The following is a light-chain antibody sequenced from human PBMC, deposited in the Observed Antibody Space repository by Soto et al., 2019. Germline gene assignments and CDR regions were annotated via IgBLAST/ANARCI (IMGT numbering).Light chain of an antibody. Sequence: DVQMTQSPSSLSASVGDRVTITCRASQSINIYLNWYQQRPGKAPKLLIYAASKLQSGVSSRFSGSASGTDFTLTISNLQPEDFATYYCHHTYTAPSFAGGTRVDVK. CDR1: QSINIY. J-gene: IGKJ4*01. CDR2: AAS. CDR3: HHTYTAPS. V-gene: IGKV1-39*01.